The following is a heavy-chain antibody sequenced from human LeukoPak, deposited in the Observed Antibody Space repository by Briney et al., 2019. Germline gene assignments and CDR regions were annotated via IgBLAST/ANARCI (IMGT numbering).Heavy chain of an antibody. V-gene: IGHV5-51*01. D-gene: IGHD3-22*01. CDR3: ARCREYYYDSSGYVY. J-gene: IGHJ4*02. CDR1: GYSFTSYW. Sequence: GESLQISCKGSGYSFTSYWIGWVRQLPGKGLEGMGIIYPGDSDTRYSPSFQGQVTISADKSISTAYLQWSSLKASDTAMYYCARCREYYYDSSGYVYWGQGTLVTVSS. CDR2: IYPGDSDT.